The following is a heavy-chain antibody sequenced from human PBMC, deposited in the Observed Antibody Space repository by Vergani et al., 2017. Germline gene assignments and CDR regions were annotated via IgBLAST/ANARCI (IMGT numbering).Heavy chain of an antibody. V-gene: IGHV4-34*01. Sequence: QVQPQQWGAGLLKPSETLYITCAVHGGSFSGYYWSWSRQPPGKGLEWIGEINHSGSTNYNPSLKRRVTISVDTSKNQFSLKLSSVPAADTAVYYCAREGAAGDWFDPWGQGTLVTVSS. J-gene: IGHJ5*02. CDR3: AREGAAGDWFDP. CDR1: GGSFSGYY. CDR2: INHSGST. D-gene: IGHD6-13*01.